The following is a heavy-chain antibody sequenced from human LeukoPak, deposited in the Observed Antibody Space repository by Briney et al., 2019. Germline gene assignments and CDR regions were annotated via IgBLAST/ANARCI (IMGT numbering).Heavy chain of an antibody. J-gene: IGHJ1*01. V-gene: IGHV3-74*01. D-gene: IGHD3-22*01. CDR3: ARAPSEIGGYYPEYFRH. CDR2: IKSDGST. CDR1: GFTFSSFW. Sequence: QAGGSLRLSCAASGFTFSSFWMHWVRQAPGKGLVWVSRIKSDGSTNDADSVKGRFTISRDNAKNTVSLQMNSLRAEDTGVYYCARAPSEIGGYYPEYFRHWGQGTLVTVSS.